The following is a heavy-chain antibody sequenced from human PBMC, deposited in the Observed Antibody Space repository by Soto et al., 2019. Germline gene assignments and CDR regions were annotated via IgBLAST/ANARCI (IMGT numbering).Heavy chain of an antibody. V-gene: IGHV3-21*01. D-gene: IGHD2-15*01. J-gene: IGHJ6*02. CDR3: ASDCSGGSCYPGMDD. Sequence: GSRGRSCAASGLNFNSYTINWVRQAPGKRLEWLSSISSSGYIFSTDSVRGRFTISRDKAKDSVYLQINSLRAEDTAVYFCASDCSGGSCYPGMDDGDQGTTVTAS. CDR2: ISSSGYI. CDR1: GLNFNSYT.